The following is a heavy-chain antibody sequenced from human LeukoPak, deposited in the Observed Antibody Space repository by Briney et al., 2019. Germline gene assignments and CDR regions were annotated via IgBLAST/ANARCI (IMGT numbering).Heavy chain of an antibody. D-gene: IGHD2-15*01. CDR2: IYYSGST. CDR3: ARIANCSGGGCLGFDP. Sequence: PSETPSLTCTVSGVSISSGGYYWSWIRQHPGEGLEWIGYIYYSGSTYYNPSLKSRVTISVDTSKNQFSLKLTSVTAADTAVYYCARIANCSGGGCLGFDPWGQGTLVTVSS. J-gene: IGHJ5*02. CDR1: GVSISSGGYY. V-gene: IGHV4-31*03.